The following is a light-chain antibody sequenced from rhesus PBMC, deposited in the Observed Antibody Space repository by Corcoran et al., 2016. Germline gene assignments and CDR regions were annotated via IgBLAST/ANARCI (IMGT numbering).Light chain of an antibody. CDR1: QSVSSY. J-gene: IGKJ1*01. Sequence: IVMTQSPATLALSPGERATLSCRASQSVSSYLAWSQQKLGQAPRPLIYGASTRATGIPDRFRGSGSGTDFVLTISSLEPEDFAVYYCYQHSSGWTFGQGTKVEIK. V-gene: IGKV3-10*01. CDR2: GAS. CDR3: YQHSSGWT.